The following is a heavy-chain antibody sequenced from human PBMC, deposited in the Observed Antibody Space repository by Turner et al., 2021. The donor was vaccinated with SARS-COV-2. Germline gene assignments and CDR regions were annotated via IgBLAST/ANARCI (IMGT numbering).Heavy chain of an antibody. Sequence: DVPLVESGGGLVKRGGSLRLPWAASGFAFNSYIMQWVRQAPGKGLEWVSSITGNSNSKYYSQSVEGRFTISRDNVKNSLYLQMNALRAEDTAVYYCVRDPGGVYAMDVWGQGTTVTVSS. D-gene: IGHD3-10*01. CDR3: VRDPGGVYAMDV. J-gene: IGHJ6*02. CDR1: GFAFNSYI. V-gene: IGHV3-21*06. CDR2: ITGNSNSK.